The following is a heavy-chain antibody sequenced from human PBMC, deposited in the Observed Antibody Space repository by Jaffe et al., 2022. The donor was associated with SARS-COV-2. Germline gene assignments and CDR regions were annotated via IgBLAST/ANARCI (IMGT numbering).Heavy chain of an antibody. D-gene: IGHD6-13*01. CDR3: ARQGSWYDPNFDY. CDR2: INHSGST. Sequence: QVQLQQWGAGLLKPSETLSLTCAVYGGSFSGYYWSWIRQPPGKGLEWIGEINHSGSTNYNPSLKSRVTISVDTSKNQFSLKLSSVTAADTAVYYCARQGSWYDPNFDYWGQGTLVTVSS. V-gene: IGHV4-34*01. CDR1: GGSFSGYY. J-gene: IGHJ4*02.